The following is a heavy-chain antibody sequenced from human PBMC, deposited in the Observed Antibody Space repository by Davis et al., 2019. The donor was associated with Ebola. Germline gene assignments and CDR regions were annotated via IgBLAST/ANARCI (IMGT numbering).Heavy chain of an antibody. Sequence: PSETLSLTCSVSGDSINSATSYWGWIRQPPGKGLEWIGNIFFRGRTFYNPSLESRVTISVDTSKNQFSLRLTSVTAADTALYYCVRQNTSPLREDFDFWGRGILVTVSS. J-gene: IGHJ4*02. V-gene: IGHV4-39*01. CDR2: IFFRGRT. D-gene: IGHD2-2*01. CDR1: GDSINSATSY. CDR3: VRQNTSPLREDFDF.